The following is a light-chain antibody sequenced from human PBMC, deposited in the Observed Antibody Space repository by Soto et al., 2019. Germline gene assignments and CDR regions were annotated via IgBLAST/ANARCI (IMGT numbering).Light chain of an antibody. V-gene: IGKV1-27*01. Sequence: DIQMTQSPSSLSASVGARVTITCRASQGISNYLAWDHQKPVKVPKLLIYAASTLQSGVPSRLSGSGSGTDFTLTISSLQPEDVATHYCQKYNSARVTFGQGTRLEIK. CDR3: QKYNSARVT. J-gene: IGKJ5*01. CDR2: AAS. CDR1: QGISNY.